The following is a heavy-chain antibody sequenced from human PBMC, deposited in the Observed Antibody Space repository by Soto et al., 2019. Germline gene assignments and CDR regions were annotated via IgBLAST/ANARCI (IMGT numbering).Heavy chain of an antibody. J-gene: IGHJ4*02. CDR3: ARGDIVVVPAAISHLWRY. CDR1: GFTFSSYW. Sequence: EVQLVESGGGLVQPGGSLRLSCAASGFTFSSYWMSWVRQAPGKGLEWVANIKQDGSEKYYVDSVKGRFTISRDNAKNSLYLQMNSLRAEDTAVYYCARGDIVVVPAAISHLWRYWGQGTLVTVSS. D-gene: IGHD2-2*01. V-gene: IGHV3-7*05. CDR2: IKQDGSEK.